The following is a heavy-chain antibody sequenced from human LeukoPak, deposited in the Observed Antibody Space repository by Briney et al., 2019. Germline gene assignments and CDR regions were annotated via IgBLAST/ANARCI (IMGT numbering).Heavy chain of an antibody. CDR3: ARDSGRYFSSPDY. CDR2: INPSGGST. J-gene: IGHJ4*02. D-gene: IGHD1-26*01. Sequence: ASVKVSCKASGYTFTSYYFHWARQAPGQGLEWMGIINPSGGSTSYAQKFQGRLTMTRDTSTSTVYMELSSLRSEDTAVYYCARDSGRYFSSPDYWGQGTLVTVSS. CDR1: GYTFTSYY. V-gene: IGHV1-46*01.